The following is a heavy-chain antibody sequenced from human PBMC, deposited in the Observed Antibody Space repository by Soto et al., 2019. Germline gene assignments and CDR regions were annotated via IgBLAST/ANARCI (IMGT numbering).Heavy chain of an antibody. D-gene: IGHD2-15*01. V-gene: IGHV3-30*18. CDR2: ISYDGSNK. J-gene: IGHJ4*02. Sequence: QVQLVESGGGVVQPGRSLRLSCAASRFTFSNYGMHWVRQTPGKGLEWVAVISYDGSNKYYADSVKGRFTISRDNSKNTQNLQMNSLRAEDTAVYYCVKGSYHYFDYWGQGTLVTVSS. CDR3: VKGSYHYFDY. CDR1: RFTFSNYG.